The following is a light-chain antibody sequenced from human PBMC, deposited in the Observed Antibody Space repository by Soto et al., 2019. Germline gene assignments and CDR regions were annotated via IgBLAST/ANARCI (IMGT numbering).Light chain of an antibody. CDR1: QSVSSSY. J-gene: IGKJ1*01. Sequence: IVLPQSPVTLSLSQGERATVYCTPSQSVSSSYLAWYQQKPGQAPRLLIYGASSRATGIPDRFSGSGSGTDFTLTISRLETEDFAAYYCQQYGSSLRTFGQGPMVGIK. CDR2: GAS. V-gene: IGKV3-20*01. CDR3: QQYGSSLRT.